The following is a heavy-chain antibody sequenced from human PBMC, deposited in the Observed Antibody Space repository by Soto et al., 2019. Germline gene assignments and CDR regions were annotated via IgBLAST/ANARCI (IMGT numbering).Heavy chain of an antibody. V-gene: IGHV1-2*02. J-gene: IGHJ4*02. Sequence: QVQLVQYGADVKQPGGSMNVSCKASGYSFTGYYIHWLRQAPGQGLEWMGWIYPNSGDTKSSQKFQGRLTLTRDTSITTAYMELSSLRSDDTAIYYCASLQTSGWYGVHWGQGTLVTVSS. CDR1: GYSFTGYY. CDR2: IYPNSGDT. D-gene: IGHD6-19*01. CDR3: ASLQTSGWYGVH.